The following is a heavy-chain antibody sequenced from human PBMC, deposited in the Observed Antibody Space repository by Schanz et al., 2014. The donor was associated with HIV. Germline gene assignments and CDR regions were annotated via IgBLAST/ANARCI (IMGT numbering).Heavy chain of an antibody. CDR3: ANEEVPNDY. CDR1: GFTFSSHA. V-gene: IGHV3-23*01. J-gene: IGHJ4*02. Sequence: EVQLLESGGGLVEPGESLRLFCAVSGFTFSSHAMTWVRQAPGKGLEWVSGISISGETTYYADSVKGRFTISRDNSKNTLYLQMSSLRVEDTAVYYCANEEVPNDYWGQGTLVTVSS. CDR2: ISISGETT.